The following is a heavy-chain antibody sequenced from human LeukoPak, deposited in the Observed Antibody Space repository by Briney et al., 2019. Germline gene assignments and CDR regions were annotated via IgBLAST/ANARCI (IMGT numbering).Heavy chain of an antibody. CDR1: GFTFSSYS. CDR2: ISSSSYI. V-gene: IGHV3-21*01. J-gene: IGHJ6*02. D-gene: IGHD3-16*01. CDR3: ARGSLARAYYYYGMDV. Sequence: GGSLRLSCAASGFTFSSYSMNWVRQAPGKGLEWVSSISSSSYIYYADSVKGRFTISRDNAKNSLYLQMNSLRAEDTAVYYCARGSLARAYYYYGMDVWGQGTTVTVSS.